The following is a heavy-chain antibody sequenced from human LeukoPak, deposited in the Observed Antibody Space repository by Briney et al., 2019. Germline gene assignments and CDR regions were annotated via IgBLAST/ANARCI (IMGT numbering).Heavy chain of an antibody. V-gene: IGHV1-2*06. CDR2: INPNSGGT. CDR3: ASHLGGTNSVGPQN. CDR1: GYTFTGYY. D-gene: IGHD1-14*01. Sequence: GASVKVSCKASGYTFTGYYMHWVRQAPGQGLEWMGRINPNSGGTNYAQKFQGRVTMTRDTSISTAYMELSRLRFDDTAVYYCASHLGGTNSVGPQNWGQGPLVTVSS. J-gene: IGHJ4*02.